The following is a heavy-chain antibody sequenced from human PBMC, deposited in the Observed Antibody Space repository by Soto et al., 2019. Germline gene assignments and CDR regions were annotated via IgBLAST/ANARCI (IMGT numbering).Heavy chain of an antibody. J-gene: IGHJ6*02. V-gene: IGHV1-69*12. Sequence: QVQLVQSGAEVKKPGSSVKVSCKASGGTFSSYAISWVRQAPGQGLEWMGGIIPIFGTANYAQKFQGRVTXTADESTSTAXXEXSXXRSAATAVYSGASPNTRWMTNSRFTPPKWGDGMDVWGHGTTVTVSS. CDR2: IIPIFGTA. D-gene: IGHD7-27*01. CDR3: ASPNTRWMTNSRFTPPKWGDGMDV. CDR1: GGTFSSYA.